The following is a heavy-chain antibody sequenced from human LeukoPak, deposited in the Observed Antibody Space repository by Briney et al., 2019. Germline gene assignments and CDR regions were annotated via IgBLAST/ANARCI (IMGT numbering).Heavy chain of an antibody. V-gene: IGHV1-18*01. CDR1: GYTFTSYG. CDR3: AIGGDIVVVPAAHRFDY. Sequence: ASVKVSCKASGYTFTSYGISWVRQAPGQGLEWMGWISAYNGNTNYAQKLQGRVTMTTDTSTSTAYMELSRLRSDDTAVYYCAIGGDIVVVPAAHRFDYWGQGALVTVSS. D-gene: IGHD2-2*01. CDR2: ISAYNGNT. J-gene: IGHJ4*02.